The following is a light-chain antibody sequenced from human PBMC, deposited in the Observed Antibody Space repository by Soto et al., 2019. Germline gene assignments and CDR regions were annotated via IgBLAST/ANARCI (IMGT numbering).Light chain of an antibody. J-gene: IGLJ1*01. V-gene: IGLV2-14*01. CDR3: SSYTDSSNYV. Sequence: QSALTQPASVSGSPGQSITISCTGSGRDIGAYDYVSWYQQHPGKAPKLLIYGVKNRPSGVSYRFSGSRSGNTASLTISGLQAEDEADYYCSSYTDSSNYVFGTGTKVTVL. CDR2: GVK. CDR1: GRDIGAYDY.